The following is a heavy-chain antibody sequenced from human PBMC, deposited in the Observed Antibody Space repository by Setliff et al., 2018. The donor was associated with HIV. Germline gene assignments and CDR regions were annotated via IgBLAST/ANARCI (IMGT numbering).Heavy chain of an antibody. Sequence: HPGGSLRLSCAASGFTFSSSWMNWVRQAPGKGLEWVANIKQDGSEKYYVDSVRGRFTISRDDAQNSLFLQMNSLRAEDTAVYYCARGRGYFDYWGQGTLVTVSS. CDR1: GFTFSSSW. CDR2: IKQDGSEK. CDR3: ARGRGYFDY. J-gene: IGHJ4*02. V-gene: IGHV3-7*01. D-gene: IGHD3-16*01.